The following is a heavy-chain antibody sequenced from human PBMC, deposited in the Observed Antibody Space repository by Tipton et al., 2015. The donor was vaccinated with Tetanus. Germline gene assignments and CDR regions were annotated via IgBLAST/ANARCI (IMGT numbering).Heavy chain of an antibody. CDR3: ARHQSGYFTPFDY. J-gene: IGHJ4*02. D-gene: IGHD3-3*01. CDR1: GGSIRGGTFY. V-gene: IGHV4-39*01. Sequence: TLSLTCTVSGGSIRGGTFYWGWIRQPPGKGLEWIGSIYESGDTYYIPSLKSRVTISVDTSKNQFSLYLNSMAAADTGVYYCARHQSGYFTPFDYWGQGNLFTVSS. CDR2: IYESGDT.